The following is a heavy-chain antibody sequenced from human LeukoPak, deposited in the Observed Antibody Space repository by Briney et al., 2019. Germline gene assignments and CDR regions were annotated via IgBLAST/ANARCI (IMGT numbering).Heavy chain of an antibody. V-gene: IGHV3-66*01. CDR1: GFTFSSYA. D-gene: IGHD1-26*01. Sequence: GGSLRLSCAASGFTFSSYAMSWVRQAPGKGLEWVSIIYGGGTTDYADSVKGRFTISRDNSKNTLYLQMNSLRAEDTAVYYCGWELRLGNYFDFWGQGTLVTVSS. CDR3: GWELRLGNYFDF. J-gene: IGHJ4*02. CDR2: IYGGGTT.